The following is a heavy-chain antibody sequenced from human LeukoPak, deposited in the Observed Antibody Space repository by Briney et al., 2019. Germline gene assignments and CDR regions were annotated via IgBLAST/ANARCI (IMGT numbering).Heavy chain of an antibody. Sequence: ASVKVSCKASGYTFTGYYMHWVQQAPGQGLEWMGWINPNSGGTNYAQKFQGRVTMTRDTSISTAYMELSRLRSDDTAVYYCARDASDYGGNSNFDYWGQGTLVTVSS. J-gene: IGHJ4*02. CDR1: GYTFTGYY. CDR3: ARDASDYGGNSNFDY. D-gene: IGHD4-23*01. CDR2: INPNSGGT. V-gene: IGHV1-2*02.